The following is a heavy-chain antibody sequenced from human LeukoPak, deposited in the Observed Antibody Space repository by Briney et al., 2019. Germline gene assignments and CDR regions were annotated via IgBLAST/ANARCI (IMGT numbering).Heavy chain of an antibody. D-gene: IGHD6-25*01. J-gene: IGHJ4*02. V-gene: IGHV3-21*01. CDR3: ALPGSGCARYFDY. CDR1: GFTFSSYS. CDR2: ISSSSSYI. Sequence: GGSLRLSCAASGFTFSSYSMNWVRQAPGKGLEWVSSISSSSSYIYYADSVKGRFTISRDNAKNSLYLQMNSLRAEDTAVYYCALPGSGCARYFDYWGQGTLVTVSS.